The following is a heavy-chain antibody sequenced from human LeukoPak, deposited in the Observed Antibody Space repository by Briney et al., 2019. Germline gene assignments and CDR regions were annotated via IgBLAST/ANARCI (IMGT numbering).Heavy chain of an antibody. CDR2: ISSTSSTI. Sequence: GGSLRLSCAASGFTFSSYNMNWVRQAPGKGLEWLSYISSTSSTIHYADSVKGRFTISRDNAKKSLYLQMNSLTAEDTAVYYCARGSHSTNWYNCFDPWGQGTLVTASS. V-gene: IGHV3-48*04. J-gene: IGHJ5*02. CDR3: ARGSHSTNWYNCFDP. D-gene: IGHD6-13*01. CDR1: GFTFSSYN.